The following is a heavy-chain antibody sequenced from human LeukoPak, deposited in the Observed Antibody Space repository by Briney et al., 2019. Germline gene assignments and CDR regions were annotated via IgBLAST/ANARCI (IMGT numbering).Heavy chain of an antibody. D-gene: IGHD3-10*01. CDR2: MSSGGTTI. CDR1: GFTFSSYE. Sequence: GGSLRLSCAASGFTFSSYEMNWVRQAPGKGLEWISYMSSGGTTIYYADSVKGRFTISRDNAKNSLYLQMNSLRAEDTAVYYCATLRGSDYWSQGALVTVSS. J-gene: IGHJ4*02. V-gene: IGHV3-48*03. CDR3: ATLRGSDY.